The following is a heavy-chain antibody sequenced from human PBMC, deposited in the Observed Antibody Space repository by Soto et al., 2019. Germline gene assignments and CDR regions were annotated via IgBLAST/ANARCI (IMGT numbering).Heavy chain of an antibody. CDR2: IYYSGST. D-gene: IGHD4-17*01. CDR3: ARDHETVDAFDI. CDR1: GGSISSYY. Sequence: LSLTCTVSGGSISSYYWSWIRQPPGKGLEWIGYIYYSGSTNYNPSLKSRVTISVDTSKNQFSLKLSSVTAADTAVYYCARDHETVDAFDIWGQGTMVTVSS. J-gene: IGHJ3*02. V-gene: IGHV4-59*01.